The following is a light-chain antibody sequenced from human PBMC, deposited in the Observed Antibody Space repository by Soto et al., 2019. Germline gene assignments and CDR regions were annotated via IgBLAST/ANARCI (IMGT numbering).Light chain of an antibody. Sequence: DIVLTQSPGTLSLSPGERATLSCRASQSISSSLAWYQHRPGQAPRLVIYDASNRATGIPARFSGSGSGTGFTLTISSLQAEDFALYYCQQRSHWPWTFGQGTRMEIK. J-gene: IGKJ1*01. V-gene: IGKV3-11*01. CDR1: QSISSS. CDR3: QQRSHWPWT. CDR2: DAS.